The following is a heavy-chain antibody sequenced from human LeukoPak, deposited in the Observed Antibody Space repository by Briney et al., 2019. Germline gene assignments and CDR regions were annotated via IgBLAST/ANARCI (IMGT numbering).Heavy chain of an antibody. CDR2: INQDGSEN. Sequence: GGPLRLSCAASRFTFNSYWMSWVRQAPGKGLEWVANINQDGSENYYLDSVKGRFTISRDNAKNSLYLQMNSLRGEDTAVYYCARGPLGYCSVTSCSFDSWGRGTLVTVSS. CDR3: ARGPLGYCSVTSCSFDS. V-gene: IGHV3-7*01. CDR1: RFTFNSYW. D-gene: IGHD2-2*01. J-gene: IGHJ4*02.